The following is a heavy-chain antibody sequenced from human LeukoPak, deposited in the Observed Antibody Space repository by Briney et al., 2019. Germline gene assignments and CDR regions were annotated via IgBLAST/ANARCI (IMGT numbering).Heavy chain of an antibody. CDR3: AREGGDDFDY. CDR1: GFTFSSYA. V-gene: IGHV3-48*01. D-gene: IGHD2-21*01. CDR2: ISSSSSTI. Sequence: GGSLRLSCAASGFTFSSYAMHWVRQAPGKGLEWVSYISSSSSTIYYADSVKGRFTISRDNAKNSLYLQMNSLRAEDTAVYYCAREGGDDFDYWGQGTLVTVSS. J-gene: IGHJ4*02.